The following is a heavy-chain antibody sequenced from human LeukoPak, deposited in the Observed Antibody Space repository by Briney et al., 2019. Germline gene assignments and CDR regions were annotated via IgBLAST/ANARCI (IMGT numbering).Heavy chain of an antibody. V-gene: IGHV3-23*01. CDR1: GFTLSSYA. D-gene: IGHD2-15*01. Sequence: GGSLRLSCAASGFTLSSYAMSWVRQAPGKGLEWVSAISGSGGSTYYADSVKGRFTISRDNSKNTLYLQMNSLRAEDTAVYYCAKALAAGGPYYYGMDVWGQGATVTVSS. CDR2: ISGSGGST. CDR3: AKALAAGGPYYYGMDV. J-gene: IGHJ6*02.